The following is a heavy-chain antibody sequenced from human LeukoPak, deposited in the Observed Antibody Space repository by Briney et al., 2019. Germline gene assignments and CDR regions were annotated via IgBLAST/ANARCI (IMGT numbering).Heavy chain of an antibody. D-gene: IGHD6-19*01. CDR3: ARDFLSYSSGWSYYFDY. CDR2: INHSGST. Sequence: PSETLSLTCAVYGGSFSGYYWSWIRQPPGKGLEWLGEINHSGSTNYKSSLKSRVTISVDTSKNQFSLKLSSVTAADTAVYYCARDFLSYSSGWSYYFDYWGQGTLVTVSS. CDR1: GGSFSGYY. V-gene: IGHV4-34*01. J-gene: IGHJ4*02.